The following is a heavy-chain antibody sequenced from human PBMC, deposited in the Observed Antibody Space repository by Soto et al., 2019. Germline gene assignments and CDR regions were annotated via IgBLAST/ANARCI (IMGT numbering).Heavy chain of an antibody. CDR1: GGCISSYY. Sequence: EPLSLTWTVAGGCISSYYWSWIRQPAGKGLELIGRIYTSGSTNYNPSLKSRVTMSVDTSKNQFSLTLSSVTAADTAVYYCERDSGGDSPFFFDYWGQGTLVT. D-gene: IGHD6-25*01. CDR3: ERDSGGDSPFFFDY. V-gene: IGHV4-4*07. CDR2: IYTSGST. J-gene: IGHJ4*02.